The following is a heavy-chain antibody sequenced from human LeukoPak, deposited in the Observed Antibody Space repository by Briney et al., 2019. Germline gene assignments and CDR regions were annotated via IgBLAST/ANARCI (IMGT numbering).Heavy chain of an antibody. D-gene: IGHD5-24*01. J-gene: IGHJ4*02. CDR3: ARETEMANLDY. CDR1: GFTFSSYW. CDR2: IKQDGSEK. Sequence: GGSLRLSRTASGFTFSSYWMNWVRQAPGKGLEWVANIKQDGSEKYYVDSVKGRFTISRDNAKKSLYLQMNSLRAEDTAVYYCARETEMANLDYWGQGTLVTVSS. V-gene: IGHV3-7*04.